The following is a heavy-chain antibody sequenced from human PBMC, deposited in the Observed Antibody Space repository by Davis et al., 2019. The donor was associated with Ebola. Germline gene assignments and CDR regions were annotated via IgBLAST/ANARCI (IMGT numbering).Heavy chain of an antibody. Sequence: GGSLRLSCAASGFIFGGHSMNWVRQAPGKGLEWISYIKSTGDTIYYADSVKGRFTISRDNAKNSLYLQMNSLRDEDTAVYYCASGGPLGAAAGTYYYYYYGMDVWGKGTTVTVSS. V-gene: IGHV3-48*02. D-gene: IGHD6-13*01. CDR2: IKSTGDTI. J-gene: IGHJ6*04. CDR3: ASGGPLGAAAGTYYYYYYGMDV. CDR1: GFIFGGHS.